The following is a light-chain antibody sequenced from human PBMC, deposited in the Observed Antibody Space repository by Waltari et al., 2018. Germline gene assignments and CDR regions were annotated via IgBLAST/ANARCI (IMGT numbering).Light chain of an antibody. CDR1: QSISTW. Sequence: DIQMTQSPSTVSASIGARATITCRASQSISTWLAWYQQKPGKAPKLLIYKASSLETGVPSRFSGSGSGTEFTLTISSLQPDDFAIYYCQQYNTYMTFGQGTKVEIK. J-gene: IGKJ1*01. CDR3: QQYNTYMT. V-gene: IGKV1-5*03. CDR2: KAS.